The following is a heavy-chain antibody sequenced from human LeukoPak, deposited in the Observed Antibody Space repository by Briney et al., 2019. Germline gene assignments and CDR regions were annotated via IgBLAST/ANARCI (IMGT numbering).Heavy chain of an antibody. V-gene: IGHV4-4*07. CDR3: ARGPIQSGYDFWSGYYQN. D-gene: IGHD3-3*01. CDR1: GGSISSYY. J-gene: IGHJ4*02. CDR2: IYTSGST. Sequence: PSETLSLTCTVSGGSISSYYWSWIRQPAGKGLEWIGRIYTSGSTNYNPSLKSRVTMSVDTSKNQFSLKLSSVTAADTAVYHCARGPIQSGYDFWSGYYQNWGQGTLVTVSS.